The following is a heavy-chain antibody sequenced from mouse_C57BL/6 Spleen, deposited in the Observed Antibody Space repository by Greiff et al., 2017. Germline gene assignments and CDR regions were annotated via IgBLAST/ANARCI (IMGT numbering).Heavy chain of an antibody. Sequence: VQGVESGPGLVAPSQSLSITCTVSGFSLTSYAISWVRQPPGKGLEWLGVIWTGGGTNYNSALKSRLSISKDNSKSQVFLKMNGLQTDDTARYYCARKKFDYYGSSGDAIDYWGQGTSVTVSS. V-gene: IGHV2-9-1*01. CDR1: GFSLTSYA. CDR2: IWTGGGT. J-gene: IGHJ4*01. CDR3: ARKKFDYYGSSGDAIDY. D-gene: IGHD1-1*01.